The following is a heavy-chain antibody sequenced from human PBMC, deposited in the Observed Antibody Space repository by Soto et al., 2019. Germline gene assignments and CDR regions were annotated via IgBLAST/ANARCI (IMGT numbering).Heavy chain of an antibody. CDR2: ISTSGSSI. CDR3: ARDPPDCSGGSCHYFDY. J-gene: IGHJ4*02. Sequence: QVQLVESGGGLVKPGGSLRLSCAASGFSFNDYYMSWIRQAPGKGLEWVSHISTSGSSIYYADSVKGRFTISRDNAKKSLYLQMNSLSAEDTAVYSCARDPPDCSGGSCHYFDYWGQGTLVAVSS. V-gene: IGHV3-11*01. D-gene: IGHD2-15*01. CDR1: GFSFNDYY.